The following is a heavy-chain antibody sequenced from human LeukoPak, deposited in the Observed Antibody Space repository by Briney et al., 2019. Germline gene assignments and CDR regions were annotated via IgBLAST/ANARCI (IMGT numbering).Heavy chain of an antibody. CDR2: ISSTSRYI. J-gene: IGHJ4*02. CDR1: DFTFSSYN. D-gene: IGHD6-19*01. CDR3: ARDLGSRGWGWGGGDY. Sequence: GGSLRLSCAASDFTFSSYNMNWVRHVPGKGLEWVSSISSTSRYIYYTDSVKGRFTISRDNAKNSLFLQMNSLRAEDTAVYYCARDLGSRGWGWGGGDYWGQGTLVTVSS. V-gene: IGHV3-21*01.